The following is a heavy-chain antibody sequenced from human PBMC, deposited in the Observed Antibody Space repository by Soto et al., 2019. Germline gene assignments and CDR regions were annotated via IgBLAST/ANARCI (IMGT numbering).Heavy chain of an antibody. Sequence: PSETLSLTCAVYGGSFSGYYWSWIRQPPGKGLEWIGEINHSGSTNYNPSLKSRVTISVDTSKNQFSLKLSSVTAADTAVYYCARGRGQSSSFDYWGQGTLVTVSS. J-gene: IGHJ4*02. CDR3: ARGRGQSSSFDY. D-gene: IGHD6-6*01. V-gene: IGHV4-34*01. CDR2: INHSGST. CDR1: GGSFSGYY.